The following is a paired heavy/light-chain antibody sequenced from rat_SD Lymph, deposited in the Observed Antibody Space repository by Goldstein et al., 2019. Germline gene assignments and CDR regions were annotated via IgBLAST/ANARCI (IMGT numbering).Light chain of an antibody. CDR2: KAS. V-gene: IGKV3S11*01. J-gene: IGKJ1*01. Sequence: DTVLTQSPALAVSPGERVSISCRASEGVNSYMHWYQQKPGQQPKLLIYKASNLASGVPARFSGSGSGTDFTLTIDPVEADDTATYFCQQSWNEWTFGGGTKLELK. CDR3: QQSWNEWT. CDR1: EGVNSY.
Heavy chain of an antibody. CDR1: GYTFSTSY. Sequence: QVKLQQSGAELVKPGASVKLSCKTSGYTFSTSYMSWFKQIPGQSIEWIGMIYAGDGGTGYNQKFKGKATLTVDTSSSTAYMDLSSLTTEDSAVYFCARTGHGWFAYWGQGTLVTVSS. V-gene: IGHV1-25*01. J-gene: IGHJ3*01. CDR3: ARTGHGWFAY. CDR2: IYAGDGGT.